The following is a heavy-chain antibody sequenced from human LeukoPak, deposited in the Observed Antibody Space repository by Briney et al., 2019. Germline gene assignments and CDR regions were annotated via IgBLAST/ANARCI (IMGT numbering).Heavy chain of an antibody. Sequence: SETLSLTCTVSGGSISSTSYYWGWIRQPPGKGLEWIGSIHYSGNTYYNPSLKSRGTISVDTSKNRFSLRLSSVTAADTAVYYCARGWFGEYNNWFDPWGQGTLVTVSS. J-gene: IGHJ5*02. CDR3: ARGWFGEYNNWFDP. CDR1: GGSISSTSYY. CDR2: IHYSGNT. V-gene: IGHV4-39*01. D-gene: IGHD3-10*01.